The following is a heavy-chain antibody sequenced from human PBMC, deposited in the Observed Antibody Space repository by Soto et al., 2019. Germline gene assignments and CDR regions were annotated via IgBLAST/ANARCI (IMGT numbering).Heavy chain of an antibody. CDR3: ASSSEITAYYYGMDV. D-gene: IGHD6-6*01. J-gene: IGHJ6*02. Sequence: SVKVSCKASGGTFSSYAISWVRQAPGQGLEWMGGIIPTFGTAHCAQKFQGRVTITADESTSTAYMELSSLRSEDTAVYYCASSSEITAYYYGMDVWGQGTTVTVSS. CDR1: GGTFSSYA. V-gene: IGHV1-69*13. CDR2: IIPTFGTA.